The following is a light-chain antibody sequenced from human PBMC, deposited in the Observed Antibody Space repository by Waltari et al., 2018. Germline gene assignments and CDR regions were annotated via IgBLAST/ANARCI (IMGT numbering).Light chain of an antibody. Sequence: QSALTQPPSVSGSPGQSVTIPCTGTSSDFGSYNHVSWYQQPPGTAPKLMIYEVSNRPSGVPDRFSGSKSGNTASLTISGLQTEDEADYYCSSYTSGTTVVFGGGTKLTVL. V-gene: IGLV2-18*02. CDR2: EVS. CDR1: SSDFGSYNH. CDR3: SSYTSGTTVV. J-gene: IGLJ2*01.